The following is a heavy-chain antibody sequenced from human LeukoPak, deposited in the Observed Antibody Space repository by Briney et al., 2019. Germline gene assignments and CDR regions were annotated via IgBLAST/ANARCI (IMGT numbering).Heavy chain of an antibody. D-gene: IGHD3-9*01. V-gene: IGHV3-21*01. CDR2: ISRSSRYV. J-gene: IGHJ4*02. CDR1: GLTFSNYS. Sequence: PGGSLRLSCVVSGLTFSNYSMHWVRQAPGKGLEWVSSISRSSRYVYYADSVKDRFTISRDNAKKSLYLQMSSLRADDTAVYYCARRRDTGNYNGLVDYWVRRTLVTVSS. CDR3: ARRRDTGNYNGLVDY.